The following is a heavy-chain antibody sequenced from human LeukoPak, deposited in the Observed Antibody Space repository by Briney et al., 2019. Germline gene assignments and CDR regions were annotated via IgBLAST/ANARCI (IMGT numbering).Heavy chain of an antibody. J-gene: IGHJ4*02. CDR2: INYSGST. D-gene: IGHD1-26*01. Sequence: SETLSLTCTVSGGSVSSTTYYWSWIRQPPGKGLEWIASINYSGSTYYNPSLKSRVTISVDTTENRFSLKLSSVTAADTAVYYCARKPLSGSYEDYWGQGTLVTVSS. V-gene: IGHV4-39*01. CDR1: GGSVSSTTYY. CDR3: ARKPLSGSYEDY.